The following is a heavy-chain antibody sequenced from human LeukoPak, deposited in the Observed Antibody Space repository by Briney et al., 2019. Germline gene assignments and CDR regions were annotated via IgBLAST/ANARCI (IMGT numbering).Heavy chain of an antibody. CDR3: AKDRYYGSGSPPAA. Sequence: GGSLRLSCAASGFTFSSYGMHWVRQAPGKGLEWVAFIRYDGSNKYYADSVKGRLTISRDNSKNTLYLQMNSLRAEDTAVYYCAKDRYYGSGSPPAAWGQGTMVTVSS. CDR2: IRYDGSNK. CDR1: GFTFSSYG. V-gene: IGHV3-30*02. J-gene: IGHJ3*01. D-gene: IGHD3-10*01.